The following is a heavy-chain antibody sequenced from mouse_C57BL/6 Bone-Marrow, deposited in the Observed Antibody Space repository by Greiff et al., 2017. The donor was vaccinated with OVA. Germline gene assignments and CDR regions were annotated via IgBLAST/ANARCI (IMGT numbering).Heavy chain of an antibody. V-gene: IGHV1-64*01. CDR2: IHPNSGST. J-gene: IGHJ1*03. Sequence: QVQIQQPGAELVKPGASVKLSCKASGYTFTSYWMNWVKQRPGQGLEWIGMIHPNSGSTNYNEKFKSKAKLTVDKSSSTAYMQLSSRTSEDSAVYYCARFYYGSSYDYYWYFDVWGTGTTVTVAS. CDR1: GYTFTSYW. CDR3: ARFYYGSSYDYYWYFDV. D-gene: IGHD1-1*01.